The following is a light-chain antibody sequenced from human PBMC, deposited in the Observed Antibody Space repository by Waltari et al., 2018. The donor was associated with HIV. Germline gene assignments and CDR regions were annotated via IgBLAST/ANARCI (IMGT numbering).Light chain of an antibody. Sequence: DIQMTQSPSSLSASVGDRVTITCRASQSISTYLNWYQQKRGKAPKLLIYTASSLQTGVPSRCSGSGSGTDFTLTINSLQPEDFATYYCQQSYTTPLTFGPGTKVDIK. CDR3: QQSYTTPLT. J-gene: IGKJ3*01. V-gene: IGKV1-39*01. CDR1: QSISTY. CDR2: TAS.